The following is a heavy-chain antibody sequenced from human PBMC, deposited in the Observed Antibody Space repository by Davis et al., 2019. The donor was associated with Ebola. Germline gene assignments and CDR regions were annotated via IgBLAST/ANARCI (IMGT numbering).Heavy chain of an antibody. D-gene: IGHD1-26*01. CDR1: GFTFSSYW. CDR2: IKQDGSEK. CDR3: ARVGDRWGDFDY. Sequence: GESLKISCAASGFTFSSYWMSWVRQAPGKGLEWVANIKQDGSEKYYVDSVKGRFTISRDNAKNSLYLQMNSLRAEDTAVYYCARVGDRWGDFDYWGQGTLVTVSS. J-gene: IGHJ4*02. V-gene: IGHV3-7*01.